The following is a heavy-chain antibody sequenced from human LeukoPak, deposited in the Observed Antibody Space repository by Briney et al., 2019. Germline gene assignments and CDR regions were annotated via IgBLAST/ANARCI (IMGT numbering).Heavy chain of an antibody. CDR3: ARSVCGGDCYSYFDY. J-gene: IGHJ4*02. Sequence: ASVKVSCKASGYTFTSYYMHWVRQAPGQGLEWMDWINPNSGDTLYAQKFQGRVTLTRDTSISTAYMELSRLRPDDTAVYYCARSVCGGDCYSYFDYWGQGALVTVSS. CDR2: INPNSGDT. D-gene: IGHD2-21*02. V-gene: IGHV1-2*02. CDR1: GYTFTSYY.